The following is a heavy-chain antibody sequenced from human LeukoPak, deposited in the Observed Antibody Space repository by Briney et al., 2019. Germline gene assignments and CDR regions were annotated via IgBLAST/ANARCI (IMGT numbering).Heavy chain of an antibody. D-gene: IGHD2-15*01. CDR3: ARGDCSGGSCYLPFDY. V-gene: IGHV4-59*01. CDR2: IYYSGST. Sequence: SETLSLTCTVSGGSISSYYWSWIRQPPGKGLEWIGYIYYSGSTNYNPSLKSRVTISVDTSKNQFSLKLSFVTAADTAVYYCARGDCSGGSCYLPFDYWGQGTLVTVSS. J-gene: IGHJ4*02. CDR1: GGSISSYY.